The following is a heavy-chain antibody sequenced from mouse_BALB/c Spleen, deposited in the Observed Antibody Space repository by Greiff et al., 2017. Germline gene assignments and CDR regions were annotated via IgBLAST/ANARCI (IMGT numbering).Heavy chain of an antibody. D-gene: IGHD2-4*01. V-gene: IGHV7-3*02. CDR2: IRNKANGYTT. CDR1: GFTFTDYY. J-gene: IGHJ3*01. Sequence: DVKLVESGGGLVQPGGSLRLSCATSGFTFTDYYMSWVRQPPGKALEWLGFIRNKANGYTTEYSASVKGRFTISRDNSQSILYLQMNTLRAEDSATYYCARGDYDRTWFAYWGQGTLVTVSA. CDR3: ARGDYDRTWFAY.